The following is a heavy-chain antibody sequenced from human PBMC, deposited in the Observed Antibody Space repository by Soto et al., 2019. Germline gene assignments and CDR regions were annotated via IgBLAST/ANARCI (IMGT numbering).Heavy chain of an antibody. CDR3: ARDSPSSGLLGTNY. Sequence: QVQLVQSGAEVKKPGASVKVFCKASGYTFTNHGISWVRQAPGHGLEWMGWVSAYTGETKYAQSLQGRVTMTTDTSTNTAYMELRSLSSDDTAVFYCARDSPSSGLLGTNYWGQGGLVTVSS. V-gene: IGHV1-18*01. CDR2: VSAYTGET. CDR1: GYTFTNHG. J-gene: IGHJ4*02. D-gene: IGHD3-22*01.